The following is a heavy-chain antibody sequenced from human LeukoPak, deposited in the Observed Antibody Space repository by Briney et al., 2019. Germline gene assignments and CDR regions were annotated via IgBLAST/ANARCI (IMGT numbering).Heavy chain of an antibody. CDR1: GFSFDKYA. V-gene: IGHV3-9*01. Sequence: GGSLTLSCAASGFSFDKYAMHWVRKAPGKGREWVSGISRDSGSILYADSVKGRFTISRDNAKSSLYLQMNSLRAEDTALYYCARRIGGYNPFDYWGQGTQVTVSS. J-gene: IGHJ4*02. CDR2: ISRDSGSI. D-gene: IGHD5-24*01. CDR3: ARRIGGYNPFDY.